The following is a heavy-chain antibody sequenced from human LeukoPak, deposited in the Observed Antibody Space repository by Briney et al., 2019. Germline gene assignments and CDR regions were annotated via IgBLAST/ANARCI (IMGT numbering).Heavy chain of an antibody. CDR2: IYSGGST. CDR1: GFTVSSNY. J-gene: IGHJ4*02. Sequence: GGSLRLSCAASGFTVSSNYMSWVRQAPGKGLEWVSLIYSGGSTYYADSVKGRFTISRDNSKNTLYLKMNSLRGEDPAVYYCGGGPGGIADSGGQGTLVTVSS. D-gene: IGHD6-13*01. CDR3: GGGPGGIADS. V-gene: IGHV3-66*02.